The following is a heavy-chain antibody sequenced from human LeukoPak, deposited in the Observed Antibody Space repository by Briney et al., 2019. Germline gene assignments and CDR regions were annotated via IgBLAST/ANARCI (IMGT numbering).Heavy chain of an antibody. CDR1: GGSISSYS. D-gene: IGHD5-12*01. V-gene: IGHV4-4*07. CDR3: AREWHHVFDY. Sequence: SETLSLTCTVSGGSISSYSWSWMRQPAGRGLEWIGRIYPRESPNYNPSLKSRVIMSVDKSKNQFSHKLRSLSAADAAVYYCAREWHHVFDYWGQGILVTVSS. J-gene: IGHJ4*02. CDR2: IYPRESP.